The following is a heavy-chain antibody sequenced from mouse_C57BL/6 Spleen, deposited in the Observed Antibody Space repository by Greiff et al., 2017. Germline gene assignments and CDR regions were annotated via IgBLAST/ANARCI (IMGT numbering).Heavy chain of an antibody. V-gene: IGHV1-59*01. Sequence: QVQLQQPGAELVRPGTSVKLSCKASGYTFTSYWMHWVKQRPGQGLEWIGVIDPSDSYTNYNQKFKGKATLTVDTSSSTAYVQLSSLTSEDSAVYYCASSTGKDWYFDVWGTGTTVTVSS. CDR3: ASSTGKDWYFDV. D-gene: IGHD4-1*02. CDR1: GYTFTSYW. J-gene: IGHJ1*03. CDR2: IDPSDSYT.